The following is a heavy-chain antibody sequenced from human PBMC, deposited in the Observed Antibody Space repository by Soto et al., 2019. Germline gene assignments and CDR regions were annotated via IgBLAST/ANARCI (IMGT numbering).Heavy chain of an antibody. D-gene: IGHD3-22*01. CDR3: AHDSSGLYGMDV. Sequence: YGPTLVNPTQTLTLTCTFSGFSLSNYGVGVGWIRQPPGKALECLALIYWDDDKRYSPSLKSRLTITKDTSKNQVVLTMTNMDPVDTGTYYCAHDSSGLYGMDVWGQGTTVTVS. CDR1: GFSLSNYGVG. V-gene: IGHV2-5*02. CDR2: IYWDDDK. J-gene: IGHJ6*02.